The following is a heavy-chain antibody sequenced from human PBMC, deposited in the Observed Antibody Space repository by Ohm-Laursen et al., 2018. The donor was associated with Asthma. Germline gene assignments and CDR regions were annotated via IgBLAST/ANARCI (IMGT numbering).Heavy chain of an antibody. CDR3: AFCSGGTCYHGVFDF. Sequence: GTLSLTCTVSGDSISSSRSYWGWIRQPPGKGLDWIGIISFEGSTYYNPSLGSRLTMPVDTSKTLVSLTLSSVTVADTAMYYCAFCSGGTCYHGVFDFWGQGSMVTVSS. CDR1: GDSISSSRSY. D-gene: IGHD2-15*01. J-gene: IGHJ3*01. V-gene: IGHV4-39*01. CDR2: ISFEGST.